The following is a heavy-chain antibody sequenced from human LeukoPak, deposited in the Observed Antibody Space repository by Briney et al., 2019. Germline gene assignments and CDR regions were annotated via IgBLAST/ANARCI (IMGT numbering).Heavy chain of an antibody. D-gene: IGHD2-2*01. J-gene: IGHJ6*02. CDR3: ARGRYCSSTSCLVPYYYYGMDV. CDR1: GYTFTSYD. V-gene: IGHV1-8*01. Sequence: ASVKVSCKASGYTFTSYDINWVRQATGQGVEWMGWMNPNSGNTGYAQKFQGRVTMTRNTSISTAYMELSRLRSEDTAVYYCARGRYCSSTSCLVPYYYYGMDVWGQGTTVTVSS. CDR2: MNPNSGNT.